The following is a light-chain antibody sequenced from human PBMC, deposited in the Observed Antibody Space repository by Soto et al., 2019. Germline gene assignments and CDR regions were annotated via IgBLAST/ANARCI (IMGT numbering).Light chain of an antibody. CDR1: QSVSSNY. J-gene: IGKJ1*01. CDR3: QQYGSSTWT. CDR2: GAS. V-gene: IGKV3-20*01. Sequence: EIVLTQSPGTLSLSPGERATLSCRASQSVSSNYLAWYQQKPGQAPRPLIYGASSRATGIPDRFSGSGAGTDFTLTISRLESEDFAVYYRQQYGSSTWTFGQGTKVDIK.